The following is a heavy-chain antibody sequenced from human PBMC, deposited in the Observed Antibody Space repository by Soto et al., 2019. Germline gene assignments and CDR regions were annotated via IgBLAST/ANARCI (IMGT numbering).Heavy chain of an antibody. Sequence: QVQLVQSGAEVKKPGSSVKVSCKASGGTFSSYAISWVRQAPGQGLEWMGGIIPIFGTANYAQKFQGRVTITADESTSTAYMELSSLRSEDTAVYYCAREGNCGGDCYNYYYGMDVWGQGTTVTVSS. J-gene: IGHJ6*02. D-gene: IGHD2-21*02. CDR1: GGTFSSYA. CDR3: AREGNCGGDCYNYYYGMDV. V-gene: IGHV1-69*12. CDR2: IIPIFGTA.